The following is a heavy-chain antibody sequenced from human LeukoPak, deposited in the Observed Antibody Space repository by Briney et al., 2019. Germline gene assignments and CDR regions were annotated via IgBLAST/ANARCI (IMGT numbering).Heavy chain of an antibody. V-gene: IGHV3-53*01. CDR1: GFTASGNY. CDR2: IYSGGST. CDR3: ARCGGSCYYYGMDV. Sequence: GGSLRLSCAASGFTASGNYMNWVRQIPGKGLEWVSVIYSGGSTYYADSVKGRFTISKDNSKNTLYLQMNSLRAEDTAMYYCARCGGSCYYYGMDVWGQGTTVTVSS. D-gene: IGHD2-21*01. J-gene: IGHJ6*02.